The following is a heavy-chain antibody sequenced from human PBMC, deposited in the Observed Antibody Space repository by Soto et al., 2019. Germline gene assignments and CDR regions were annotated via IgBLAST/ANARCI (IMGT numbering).Heavy chain of an antibody. D-gene: IGHD4-17*01. Sequence: SVKVSCKASGGTFSSYAISWVRQAPGEGLEWMGGIIPIFGTANYAQKFQGRVTITADESTSTAYMELSSLRSEDTAVYYCARVADYGGKSQYWGQGTLVTVSS. CDR2: IIPIFGTA. CDR1: GGTFSSYA. V-gene: IGHV1-69*13. J-gene: IGHJ4*02. CDR3: ARVADYGGKSQY.